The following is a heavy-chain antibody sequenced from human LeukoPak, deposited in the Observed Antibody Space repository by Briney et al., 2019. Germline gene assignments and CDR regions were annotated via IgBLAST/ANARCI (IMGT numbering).Heavy chain of an antibody. V-gene: IGHV1-2*02. J-gene: IGHJ4*02. CDR3: ARAPDYDILTGYYGAIDY. CDR2: INPNSGDA. D-gene: IGHD3-9*01. Sequence: ASVKVSCKASGYTFTDYYMHWVRQAPGQGLEWMGWINPNSGDANYAQKFQGRVTMTRDTSISTAYMELSSLRSDDTAVYYCARAPDYDILTGYYGAIDYWGRGTLVTVSS. CDR1: GYTFTDYY.